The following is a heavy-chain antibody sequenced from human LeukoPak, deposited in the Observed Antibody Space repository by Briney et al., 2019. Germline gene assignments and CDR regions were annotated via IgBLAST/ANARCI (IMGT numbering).Heavy chain of an antibody. V-gene: IGHV3-48*04. D-gene: IGHD5/OR15-5a*01. CDR1: GFTFSSYS. J-gene: IGHJ4*02. CDR2: ISSSSSTI. Sequence: GSLRLSCAASGFTFSSYSMNWVRQAPGKGLEWVSYISSSSSTIYYADSVKGRFTISRDNAKNSLYLQMNSLKTEDTAVYYCNTDINTIYDKVHWGQGTLVTVS. CDR3: NTDINTIYDKVH.